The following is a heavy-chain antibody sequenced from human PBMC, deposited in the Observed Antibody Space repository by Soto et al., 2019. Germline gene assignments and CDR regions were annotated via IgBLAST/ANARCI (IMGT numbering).Heavy chain of an antibody. D-gene: IGHD2-2*01. CDR3: AAQGVVVPAATGWYFDL. CDR2: IDPSDSYT. V-gene: IGHV5-10-1*01. Sequence: PGESLKISCKGSGYSFTSYWISWVRQMPGKGLEWMGRIDPSDSYTNYSPSFQGHVTISADKPISTAYLQWSSLKASDTAMYYCAAQGVVVPAATGWYFDLWGRGTLVTVSS. J-gene: IGHJ2*01. CDR1: GYSFTSYW.